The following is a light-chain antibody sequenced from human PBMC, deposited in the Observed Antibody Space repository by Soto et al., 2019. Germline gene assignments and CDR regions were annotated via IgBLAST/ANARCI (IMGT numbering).Light chain of an antibody. CDR2: AAS. CDR3: QEYNSAPGGT. J-gene: IGKJ1*01. V-gene: IGKV1-27*01. CDR1: QGISNY. Sequence: DIQMTQSPSSLSASVGDRVTITCRASQGISNYLAWYQQKPGKVPKLLIYAASTLQSGVPSRFSGSGSGTDFTLTISSLQPEDVATYYCQEYNSAPGGTFGQGTKVEIK.